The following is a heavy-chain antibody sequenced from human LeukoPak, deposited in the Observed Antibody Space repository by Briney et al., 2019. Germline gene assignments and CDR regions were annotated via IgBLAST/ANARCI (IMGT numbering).Heavy chain of an antibody. D-gene: IGHD3-22*01. CDR3: ARPYYYDGYFDY. CDR1: GYPFKTYG. J-gene: IGHJ4*02. Sequence: GASVTVSCTSSGYPFKTYGISWVRQAPGQGLGWMGWISAYNGNTNYAQNLQGRVTMTTDTSTSTAYMELRSLRSDDTAVYYCARPYYYDGYFDYWGQGTLVTVSS. CDR2: ISAYNGNT. V-gene: IGHV1-18*01.